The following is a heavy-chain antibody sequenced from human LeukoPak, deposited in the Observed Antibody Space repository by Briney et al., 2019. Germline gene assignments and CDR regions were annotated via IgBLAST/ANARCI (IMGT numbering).Heavy chain of an antibody. Sequence: PGGSLRLSCAASGFTFSSYGMHWVRQAPGKGLEWVAFIRYDGSNKYYADSVKGRFTISRDNSKNTLYLQMNSLRAEDTAVYYCARDLYNSDSPPDYWGQGTLVTVSS. CDR2: IRYDGSNK. CDR1: GFTFSSYG. CDR3: ARDLYNSDSPPDY. J-gene: IGHJ4*02. V-gene: IGHV3-30*02. D-gene: IGHD6-25*01.